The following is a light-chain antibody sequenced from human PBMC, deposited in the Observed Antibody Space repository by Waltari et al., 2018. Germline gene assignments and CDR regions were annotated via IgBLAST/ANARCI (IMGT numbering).Light chain of an antibody. CDR1: SSDVDGFNF. J-gene: IGLJ2*01. V-gene: IGLV2-14*03. Sequence: QSALTQPASMSGSPGQSITISCTGTSSDVDGFNFVSWYQQYPGKAPKLIIYDVANRPSGVSNRFSGSMSGNTASLTISGLQAEDEADYYCSSYTSVNTRFGGGTKLTVL. CDR2: DVA. CDR3: SSYTSVNTR.